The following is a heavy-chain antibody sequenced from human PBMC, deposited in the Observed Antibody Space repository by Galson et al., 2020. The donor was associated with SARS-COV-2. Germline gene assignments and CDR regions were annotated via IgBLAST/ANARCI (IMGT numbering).Heavy chain of an antibody. CDR3: AKEALYSSGWYFNPFDY. CDR2: ISYDGSNK. J-gene: IGHJ4*02. V-gene: IGHV3-30*18. CDR1: GFTFSSYG. Sequence: GESLKISCAASGFTFSSYGMHWVRQAPGKGLEWVAVISYDGSNKYYADSVKGRFTISRDNSKNTLYLQMNSLRAEDTAVYYCAKEALYSSGWYFNPFDYWGQGTLVTVSS. D-gene: IGHD6-19*01.